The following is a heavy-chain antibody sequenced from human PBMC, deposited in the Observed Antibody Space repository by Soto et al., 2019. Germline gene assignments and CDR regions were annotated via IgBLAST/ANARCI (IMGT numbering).Heavy chain of an antibody. J-gene: IGHJ3*02. CDR1: GFTFSSYW. V-gene: IGHV3-7*01. CDR3: ARGAAAAGGDAFDI. Sequence: GGSLRLSCAASGFTFSSYWMSWVRQAPGKGLEWVANIKQDGSEKYYVDSVKGRFTISRDNAKNSLYLQMNSLRAEDTAVYYCARGAAAAGGDAFDIWGQGTMVTVSS. D-gene: IGHD6-13*01. CDR2: IKQDGSEK.